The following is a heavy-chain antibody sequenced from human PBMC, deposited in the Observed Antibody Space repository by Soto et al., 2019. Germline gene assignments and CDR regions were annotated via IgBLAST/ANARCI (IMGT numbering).Heavy chain of an antibody. V-gene: IGHV3-11*01. CDR2: ISSSGSTI. J-gene: IGHJ6*03. Sequence: GESLKISCAASGFTFSDYYMSWIRQAPGKGLEWVSYISSSGSTIYYADSVKGRFTISRDNAKNSLYLQMNSLRAEDTAVYYCARDSYCSGGSCPKLTYYYYMDVWGKGTTVTVSS. D-gene: IGHD2-15*01. CDR3: ARDSYCSGGSCPKLTYYYYMDV. CDR1: GFTFSDYY.